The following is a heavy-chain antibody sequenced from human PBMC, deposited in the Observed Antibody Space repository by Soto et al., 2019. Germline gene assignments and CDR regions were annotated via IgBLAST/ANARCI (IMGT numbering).Heavy chain of an antibody. Sequence: GGSLRLSCAASGFTFNRHAIHWVRQAPGKGLEWVAVISKDGSNIYYVDSVKGRFTISRDNSKNTLYLQMNSLRDEDTAVYYCVRSRSGAVADSFDYWGQGTLVTVSS. V-gene: IGHV3-30*04. CDR2: ISKDGSNI. D-gene: IGHD3-10*01. J-gene: IGHJ4*02. CDR3: VRSRSGAVADSFDY. CDR1: GFTFNRHA.